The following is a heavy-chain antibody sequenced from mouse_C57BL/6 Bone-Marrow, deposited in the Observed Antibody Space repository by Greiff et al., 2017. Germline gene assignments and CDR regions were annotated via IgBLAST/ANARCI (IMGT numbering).Heavy chain of an antibody. CDR3: TTSIYYGNPYYFDY. CDR1: GFNIKNTY. J-gene: IGHJ2*01. Sequence: EVQLQQSVAELVRPGASVKLSCTASGFNIKNTYMHWVKQRPEQGLEWIGRIDPENGDTEYASKFQGKAPITADTSSNTAYLQLSSLTSEDTAVYYCTTSIYYGNPYYFDYWGQGTTLTVSS. CDR2: IDPENGDT. D-gene: IGHD2-1*01. V-gene: IGHV14-4*01.